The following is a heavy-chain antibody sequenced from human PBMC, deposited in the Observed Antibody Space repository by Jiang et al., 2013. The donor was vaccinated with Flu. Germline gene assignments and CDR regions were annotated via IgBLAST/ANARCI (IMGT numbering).Heavy chain of an antibody. V-gene: IGHV4-59*01. CDR1: GGSISNYY. J-gene: IGHJ6*02. CDR3: AREDLVYYGMDV. D-gene: IGHD3-16*01. Sequence: GLVKPSETLSLSCTVSGGSISNYYWSWIRQPPGKGLEWIGYIYYSGSTNYNPSLKSRVTISVDTSKNQFSLKLSSVTAADTAVYYCAREDLVYYGMDVWGQGTTVTVSS. CDR2: IYYSGST.